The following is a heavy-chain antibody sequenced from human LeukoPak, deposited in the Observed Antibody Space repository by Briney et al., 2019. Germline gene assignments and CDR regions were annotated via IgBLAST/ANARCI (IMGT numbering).Heavy chain of an antibody. CDR3: AKVRVDYYYYMDV. CDR2: IRYDGSNK. D-gene: IGHD3-10*01. Sequence: GGSLRLSCAASGFTFSSYGMHWVRQAPGKGLEWVAFIRYDGSNKYYADSVKGRFTISRDNSKNTLYLQMNSLRAEDTAVYYCAKVRVDYYYYMDVWGKGTTVTVSS. V-gene: IGHV3-30*02. J-gene: IGHJ6*03. CDR1: GFTFSSYG.